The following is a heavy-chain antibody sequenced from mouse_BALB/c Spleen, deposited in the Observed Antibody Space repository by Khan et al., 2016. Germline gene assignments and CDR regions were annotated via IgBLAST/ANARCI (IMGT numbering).Heavy chain of an antibody. J-gene: IGHJ2*01. CDR2: ISYSGST. CDR3: ARWDYGSISYYFDY. D-gene: IGHD1-1*01. CDR1: GYSITSDYA. Sequence: EVELVESGPGLVKPSQSLSLTCTVTGYSITSDYAWNWIRQFPGNKLEWMGYISYSGSTSYNPSLKSRISITRDTSKNQFFLQLNSVTTEDTATYYCARWDYGSISYYFDYWGQGTTLTVSS. V-gene: IGHV3-2*02.